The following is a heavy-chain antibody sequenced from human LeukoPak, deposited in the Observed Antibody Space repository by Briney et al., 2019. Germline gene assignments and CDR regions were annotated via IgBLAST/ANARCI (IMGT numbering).Heavy chain of an antibody. D-gene: IGHD3-22*01. CDR3: ARAALFYYDMTYFDY. J-gene: IGHJ4*02. CDR1: GYTFAGYY. Sequence: ASVKVSCKASGYTFAGYYMHWVRQAPGQGLEWMGWINPNSGGTNYAQKFQGRVTMTRDTSISTAYMELSRLRSDDTAVYYCARAALFYYDMTYFDYWGQGTLVTVSS. CDR2: INPNSGGT. V-gene: IGHV1-2*02.